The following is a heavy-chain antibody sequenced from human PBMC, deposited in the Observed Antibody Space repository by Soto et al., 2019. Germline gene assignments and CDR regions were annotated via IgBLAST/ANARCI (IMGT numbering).Heavy chain of an antibody. V-gene: IGHV3-23*01. CDR1: GFTFSSYA. Sequence: PGGSLRLSCAASGFTFSSYAMSWVRQAPGKGLEWVSAISGSGVGTYYADSVKGRFTISRDNSKNALYLQMNSLRVEDTAVYYCAKEVTSGSYSHYYYGLDVWGQGTTVTVSS. CDR3: AKEVTSGSYSHYYYGLDV. D-gene: IGHD1-26*01. CDR2: ISGSGVGT. J-gene: IGHJ6*02.